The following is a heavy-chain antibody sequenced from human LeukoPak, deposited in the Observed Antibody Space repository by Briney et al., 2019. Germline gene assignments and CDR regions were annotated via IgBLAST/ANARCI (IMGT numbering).Heavy chain of an antibody. D-gene: IGHD3-22*01. CDR1: GFTFSTYG. CDR2: ISDDGSIK. V-gene: IGHV3-30*18. Sequence: PGGSLRLSCAASGFTFSTYGMHWVRQAPGKGLEWVAVISDDGSIKYYADSVKGRFTISRDNSKNTLYLQMNSPTAEDTAVYYCAKVGRRYDSSGRHYYGMDVWGQGTTVTVSS. CDR3: AKVGRRYDSSGRHYYGMDV. J-gene: IGHJ6*02.